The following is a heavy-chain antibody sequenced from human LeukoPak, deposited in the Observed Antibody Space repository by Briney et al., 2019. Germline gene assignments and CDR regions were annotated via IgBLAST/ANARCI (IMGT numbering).Heavy chain of an antibody. V-gene: IGHV3-9*01. CDR3: AKDADYGSGSYLDY. J-gene: IGHJ4*02. D-gene: IGHD3-10*01. Sequence: GGSLRLSCAASGFTFDDYAMHWVRQAPGKGLEWVSGISWNSGSMGYADSVKGRFTISRDNAKNSLYLQMNSLRAEDTALYYCAKDADYGSGSYLDYWGQGTLVTVSS. CDR2: ISWNSGSM. CDR1: GFTFDDYA.